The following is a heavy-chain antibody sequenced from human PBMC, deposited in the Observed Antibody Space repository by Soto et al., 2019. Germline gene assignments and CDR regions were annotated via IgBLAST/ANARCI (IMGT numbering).Heavy chain of an antibody. J-gene: IGHJ5*02. Sequence: SETLSLTCTVSGGSISRYYWSWIRQPPGKGLEWIGYIYYSGRTNYNPSLKSRVTISVDTSKNQFSLKLSSVTAADTAVYYRARGYCSSTSCYIWDNWFDPWGQGTLVTVSS. CDR2: IYYSGRT. V-gene: IGHV4-59*01. D-gene: IGHD2-2*02. CDR1: GGSISRYY. CDR3: ARGYCSSTSCYIWDNWFDP.